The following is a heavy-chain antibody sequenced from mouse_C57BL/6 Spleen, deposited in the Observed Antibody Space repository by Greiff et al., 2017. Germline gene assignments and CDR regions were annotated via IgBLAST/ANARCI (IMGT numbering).Heavy chain of an antibody. CDR1: GFNIKDDY. J-gene: IGHJ2*01. V-gene: IGHV14-4*01. CDR3: TTWTLITTVVDFDY. Sequence: VQLKESGAELVRPGASVKLSCTASGFNIKDDYMHWVKQRPEQGLEWIGWIDPENGDTEYASKFQGKATITADPSSNTAYLQLSSLTSEDTAVYYCTTWTLITTVVDFDYWGQGTTLTVSS. D-gene: IGHD1-1*01. CDR2: IDPENGDT.